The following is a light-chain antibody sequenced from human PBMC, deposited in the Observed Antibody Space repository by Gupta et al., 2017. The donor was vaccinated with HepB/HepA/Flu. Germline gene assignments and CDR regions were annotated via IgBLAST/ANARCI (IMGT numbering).Light chain of an antibody. CDR2: HAS. CDR1: QSVSSY. V-gene: IGKV3-11*01. CDR3: QHRSNWPIT. J-gene: IGKJ4*01. Sequence: EVVLTQSPATLSLSPGERATLSCRASQSVSSYLVWYQQKPGQAPRLLIYHASNRATGIPARFSGSGSGTDFTLTISSLEPEDFAVYYCQHRSNWPITFGGGTKVEIK.